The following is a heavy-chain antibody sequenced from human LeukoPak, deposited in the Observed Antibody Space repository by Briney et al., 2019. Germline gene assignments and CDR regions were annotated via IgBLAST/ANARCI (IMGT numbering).Heavy chain of an antibody. V-gene: IGHV4-31*03. Sequence: SQTLSLTCTVSGGSISSGGYYWIWIRQHPGKGLEWIGFIYNSGSTCSSPSLKSRVTFSVDTSKNQFSLKLSSVNAGDTAVYYCARAVYDYIWGSYRFDYWGQGTLVTVSS. D-gene: IGHD3-16*02. J-gene: IGHJ4*02. CDR3: ARAVYDYIWGSYRFDY. CDR2: IYNSGST. CDR1: GGSISSGGYY.